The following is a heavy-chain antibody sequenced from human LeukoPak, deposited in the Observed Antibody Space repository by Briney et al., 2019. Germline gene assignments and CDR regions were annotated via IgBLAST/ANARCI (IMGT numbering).Heavy chain of an antibody. J-gene: IGHJ6*03. CDR1: GYTFRQYS. V-gene: IGHV1-18*01. CDR3: ARVYYYGSGSSLLYYYYYMDV. D-gene: IGHD3-10*01. CDR2: ISAYNGNT. Sequence: ASVKVSCKASGYTFRQYSISWVRQAPGQGLEWMGWISAYNGNTNYAQKLQGRVTMTTDTSTSTAYMELRSLRSDDTAVYYCARVYYYGSGSSLLYYYYYMDVWGKGTTVTVSS.